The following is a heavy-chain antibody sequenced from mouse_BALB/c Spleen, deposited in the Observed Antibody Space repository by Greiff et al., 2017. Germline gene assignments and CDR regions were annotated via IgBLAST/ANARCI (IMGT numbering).Heavy chain of an antibody. J-gene: IGHJ3*01. Sequence: VQLQQSGPELVKPGASMKISCKASGYSFTGYTMNWVRQSHGKNLEWIGLINPYNGGTSYNQKFKGKATLTVDKSSSTAYMELLSLTSEDSAVYYCAKYYNGSSYGFAYWGQGTLVTVSA. CDR2: INPYNGGT. V-gene: IGHV1-18*01. D-gene: IGHD1-1*01. CDR1: GYSFTGYT. CDR3: AKYYNGSSYGFAY.